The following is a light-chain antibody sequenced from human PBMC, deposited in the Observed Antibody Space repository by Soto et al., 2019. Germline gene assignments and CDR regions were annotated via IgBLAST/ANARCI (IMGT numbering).Light chain of an antibody. CDR3: QQYNNWPLT. CDR1: QSVSSN. J-gene: IGKJ4*01. CDR2: GPS. Sequence: EIVMTQSPATLSVSPGERTTLSCRASQSVSSNLAWYQQRPGQAPRLLIYGPSTRATGIPARFSGSGSETEFTLTISSLQSEDFAVYFCQQYNNWPLTFGGGTKVDI. V-gene: IGKV3-15*01.